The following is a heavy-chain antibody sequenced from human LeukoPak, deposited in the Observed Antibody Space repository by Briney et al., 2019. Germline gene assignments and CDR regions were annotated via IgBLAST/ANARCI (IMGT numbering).Heavy chain of an antibody. V-gene: IGHV3-7*01. D-gene: IGHD6-19*01. Sequence: GGSLRLSCAASGFTFSDYTMDWVRQAPGKGLEWVANIKQDGSEKYYVDSVKGRFTISRDNAKNSLYLQMNSLRAEDTAVYYCARSPGYSSGWAHYYYYYYMDVWGKGTTVTVSS. CDR2: IKQDGSEK. CDR1: GFTFSDYT. J-gene: IGHJ6*03. CDR3: ARSPGYSSGWAHYYYYYYMDV.